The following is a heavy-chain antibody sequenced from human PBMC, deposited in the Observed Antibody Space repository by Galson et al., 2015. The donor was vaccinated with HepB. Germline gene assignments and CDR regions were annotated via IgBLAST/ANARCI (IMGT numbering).Heavy chain of an antibody. V-gene: IGHV3-23*01. CDR1: GFTFSSYG. CDR2: ISSSGGNT. J-gene: IGHJ4*02. Sequence: SLRLSCAASGFTFSSYGMSWVRQAPGKGLEWVSTISSSGGNTYYADSVKGRFTISRDNSKNTLYVHLQMNSLRAEDTAIYYCAKSGQGDNWGQGTLVTVSS. D-gene: IGHD3-10*01. CDR3: AKSGQGDN.